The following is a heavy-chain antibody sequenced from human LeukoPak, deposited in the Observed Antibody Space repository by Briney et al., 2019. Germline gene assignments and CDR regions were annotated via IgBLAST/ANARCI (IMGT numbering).Heavy chain of an antibody. D-gene: IGHD3-10*01. CDR1: GGFFSGYY. Sequence: SETLSLTCAVYGGFFSGYYWSWLRHPPGKGLEGLGEINHSGSTNYNPSLKSRVTISVDMSKNKFSLKLSSGTAADTAVYYCARGGGSGSYYAYFDSWGQGTLVTVSS. J-gene: IGHJ4*02. CDR2: INHSGST. V-gene: IGHV4-34*01. CDR3: ARGGGSGSYYAYFDS.